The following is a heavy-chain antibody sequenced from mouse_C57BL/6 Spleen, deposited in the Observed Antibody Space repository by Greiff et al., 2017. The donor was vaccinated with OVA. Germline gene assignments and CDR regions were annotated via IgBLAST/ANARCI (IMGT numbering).Heavy chain of an antibody. CDR3: ARRETNYYGSSSFAY. D-gene: IGHD1-1*01. Sequence: VQLQQPGAEPVRPGSSVKLSCKASGYTFTSYWMHWVKQRPIQGLEWIGNIDPSDSETHYNQKFKDKATLTVDKSSSTAYMQLSSLTSEDSAVYYCARRETNYYGSSSFAYWGQGTLVTVSA. CDR1: GYTFTSYW. CDR2: IDPSDSET. J-gene: IGHJ3*01. V-gene: IGHV1-52*01.